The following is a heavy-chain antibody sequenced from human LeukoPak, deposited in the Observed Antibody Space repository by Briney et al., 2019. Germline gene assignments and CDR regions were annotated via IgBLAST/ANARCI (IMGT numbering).Heavy chain of an antibody. J-gene: IGHJ4*02. CDR2: ITSDSTI. Sequence: GGSLRLSCAASGFTFSDYYMNWIRQAPGKGLEWVSYITSDSTIYYGDSVKGRFTISRDNAKNSLYLQMNSLRAEDTAVYYCAREDDYGDYPYYFDYWGQGTLVTVSS. CDR1: GFTFSDYY. V-gene: IGHV3-11*01. D-gene: IGHD4-17*01. CDR3: AREDDYGDYPYYFDY.